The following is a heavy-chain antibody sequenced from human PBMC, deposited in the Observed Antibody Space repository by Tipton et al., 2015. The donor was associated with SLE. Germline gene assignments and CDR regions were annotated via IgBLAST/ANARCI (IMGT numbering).Heavy chain of an antibody. D-gene: IGHD2-2*01. V-gene: IGHV1-46*01. J-gene: IGHJ4*02. Sequence: QLVQSGAEVKKPGASVKVSCKASGYTFTSYHMDWVRQAPGQGLEWMGRIDPSGGSTNYAQKFQGRVTMTRDTSTSTVYMELSSLRSEDTAVYYCARAVDSYDYWGQGTLVTVSS. CDR1: GYTFTSYH. CDR2: IDPSGGST. CDR3: ARAVDSYDY.